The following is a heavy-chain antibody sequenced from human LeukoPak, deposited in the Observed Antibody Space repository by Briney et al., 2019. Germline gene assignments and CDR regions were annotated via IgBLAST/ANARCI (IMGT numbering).Heavy chain of an antibody. CDR1: GFTFSSYG. Sequence: GRSLRLSCAASGFTFSSYGMHWVRQAPGKGLEWVAVISYDGSNKYYADSVKGRFTISRDNSKNTLYLQMNSLRAEDTAVYYCASLIYCSGGSCYRGVDYWGQGTLVTVSS. J-gene: IGHJ4*02. V-gene: IGHV3-30*03. CDR3: ASLIYCSGGSCYRGVDY. D-gene: IGHD2-15*01. CDR2: ISYDGSNK.